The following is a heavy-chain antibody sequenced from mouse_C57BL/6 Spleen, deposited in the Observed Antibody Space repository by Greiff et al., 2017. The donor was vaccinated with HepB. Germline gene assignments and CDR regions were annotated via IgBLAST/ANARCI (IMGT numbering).Heavy chain of an antibody. Sequence: VQLQQSGAELVRPGASVTLSCKASGFTFTDYEMHWVKQTPVHGLEWIGAIDPETGGTAYNQKFKGKAILTADKSSSTAYMELRSLTSEDSAVYYCTGCDCYGSGGAFAYWGQGTLVTVSA. CDR1: GFTFTDYE. D-gene: IGHD1-1*01. V-gene: IGHV1-15*01. J-gene: IGHJ3*01. CDR3: TGCDCYGSGGAFAY. CDR2: IDPETGGT.